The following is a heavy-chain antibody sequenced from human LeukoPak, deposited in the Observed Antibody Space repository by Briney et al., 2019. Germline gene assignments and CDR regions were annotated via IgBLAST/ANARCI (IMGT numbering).Heavy chain of an antibody. CDR3: ARVRDRSSYFYDLDY. V-gene: IGHV4-59*01. CDR1: GGPISSYY. J-gene: IGHJ4*02. D-gene: IGHD3-22*01. CDR2: IHYSGST. Sequence: SETLSLTCTVSGGPISSYYWSWIRQPPGKGLEWIGYIHYSGSTNYNPSLKSRVTISVDTSKNQFSLKLSSVTAADTAVYYCARVRDRSSYFYDLDYWGQGTLVTVSS.